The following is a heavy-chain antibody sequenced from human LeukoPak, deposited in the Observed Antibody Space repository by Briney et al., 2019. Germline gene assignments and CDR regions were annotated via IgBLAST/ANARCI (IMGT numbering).Heavy chain of an antibody. CDR1: GFTFSSYV. J-gene: IGHJ6*02. V-gene: IGHV3-23*01. CDR2: ISGSGGST. Sequence: PGGALRLSCAASGFTFSSYVISWVRPAPGKGGEWVSAISGSGGSTYCADSVKGRFTNSRDNSKSTLSLKMYSLRAKDWTVYYTAAALAAAGVPTYCYYGMDVWGQGTTVTVSS. CDR3: AAALAAAGVPTYCYYGMDV. D-gene: IGHD6-13*01.